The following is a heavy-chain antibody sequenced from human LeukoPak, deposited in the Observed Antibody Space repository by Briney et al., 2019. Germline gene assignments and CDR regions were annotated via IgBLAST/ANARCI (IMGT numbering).Heavy chain of an antibody. CDR1: GNSISSGYY. CDR3: ARDRGSPVGWFDP. V-gene: IGHV4-38-2*02. D-gene: IGHD4-23*01. J-gene: IGHJ5*02. Sequence: PSETLSLTCAVSGNSISSGYYWGWIRQPPGKGLEWIGSINHSGSTYYNPSLKSRITISVDTSKNQFSLKLTSGTAADMAVYYCARDRGSPVGWFDPWGQGTLVTVSS. CDR2: INHSGST.